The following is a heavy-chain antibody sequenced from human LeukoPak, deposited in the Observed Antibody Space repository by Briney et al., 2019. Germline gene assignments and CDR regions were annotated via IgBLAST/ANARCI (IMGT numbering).Heavy chain of an antibody. Sequence: SETLSLTCTVSGASMNHHYWSWVRQPPGKELEWIAYIYDSGTSATTDYNPSLKSRVTISVDTSKRQFSLRLDSVTAGDTAVYYCAESPRDWGQGTLATVSS. J-gene: IGHJ4*02. V-gene: IGHV4-59*11. CDR2: IYDSGTSATT. CDR3: AESPRD. CDR1: GASMNHHY.